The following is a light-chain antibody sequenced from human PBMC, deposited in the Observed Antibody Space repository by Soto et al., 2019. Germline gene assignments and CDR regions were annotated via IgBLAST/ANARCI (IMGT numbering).Light chain of an antibody. J-gene: IGLJ1*01. V-gene: IGLV2-14*01. CDR1: SSDIGGYNY. CDR3: VSFAGGTYV. Sequence: QSALTQPASVSGSPGQSITISCTGTSSDIGGYNYVSWYQQYPGKAPNLIIYEVTNRPSGISYRFFGSKSGNTASLTVSGLQAEDEADYYCVSFAGGTYVFGTGTKVTVL. CDR2: EVT.